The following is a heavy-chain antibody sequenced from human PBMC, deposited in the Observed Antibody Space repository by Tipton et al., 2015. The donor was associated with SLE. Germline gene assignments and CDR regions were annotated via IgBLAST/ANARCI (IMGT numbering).Heavy chain of an antibody. D-gene: IGHD3-3*01. J-gene: IGHJ4*02. CDR2: INHSGRT. Sequence: TLSLTCAVYGGSFLGYFWSWIRQPPGKGLEWVGEINHSGRTSYNPSLKSRVTMSLDTSKNQFSLKLISVTAADTAIYYCARGGFWRAGVSYWGQGSLVTVSA. CDR1: GGSFLGYF. CDR3: ARGGFWRAGVSY. V-gene: IGHV4-34*01.